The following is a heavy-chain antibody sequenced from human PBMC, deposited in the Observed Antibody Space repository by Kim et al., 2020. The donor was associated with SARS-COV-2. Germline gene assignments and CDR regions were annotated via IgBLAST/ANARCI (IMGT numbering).Heavy chain of an antibody. CDR2: MSSDGSDI. CDR3: ARERSDLSLDY. Sequence: GGSLRLSCAASGFTFRSYTMHWVRQAPGKGLEWVALMSSDGSDIRYADSVKGRFTISRDNSKNTLYLQMNSLRAEDTAVYYCARERSDLSLDYWGQGTLV. D-gene: IGHD6-19*01. CDR1: GFTFRSYT. V-gene: IGHV3-30*04. J-gene: IGHJ4*02.